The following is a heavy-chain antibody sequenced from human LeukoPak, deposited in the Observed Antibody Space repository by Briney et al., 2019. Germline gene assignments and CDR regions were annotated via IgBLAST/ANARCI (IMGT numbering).Heavy chain of an antibody. Sequence: GGSLRLSCAASGFTFSSYWMHWVRQAPGKGLVWVSRISSDGSSTTYADSVKGRFTISRDNAKNTLYLQMNSLRAEDTAVYYCARVLLGTWGALDIWGQGTMVTVSS. CDR2: ISSDGSST. J-gene: IGHJ3*02. CDR1: GFTFSSYW. D-gene: IGHD7-27*01. CDR3: ARVLLGTWGALDI. V-gene: IGHV3-74*01.